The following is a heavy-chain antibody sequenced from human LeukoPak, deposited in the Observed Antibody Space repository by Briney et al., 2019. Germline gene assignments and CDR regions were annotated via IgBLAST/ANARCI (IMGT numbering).Heavy chain of an antibody. CDR2: IYPGDSDT. CDR3: ARFRGYTYGPNDY. V-gene: IGHV5-51*01. D-gene: IGHD5-12*01. J-gene: IGHJ4*02. Sequence: GETLKISCKGSGYSFTSYWIAWVRQMPGKGLEWMGIIYPGDSDTRYSPSFQGQVTISADKSITTAYLQWSSLKASDTAMYYCARFRGYTYGPNDYWGQRTMVTVSS. CDR1: GYSFTSYW.